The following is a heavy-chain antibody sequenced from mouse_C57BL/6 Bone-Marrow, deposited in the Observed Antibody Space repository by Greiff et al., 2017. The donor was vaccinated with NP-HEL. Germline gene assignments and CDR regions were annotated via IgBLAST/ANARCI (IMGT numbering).Heavy chain of an antibody. J-gene: IGHJ4*01. CDR3: ARPYYYGSSPYAMDY. CDR1: GYTFTSYW. V-gene: IGHV1-64*01. D-gene: IGHD1-1*01. Sequence: QVQLQQPGAELVKPGASVKLSCKASGYTFTSYWMHWVKQRPGQGLEWIGMIHPNSGSTNYNEKFKSKATLTVDKSSSTAYMQLSSLTSEDSAVYYCARPYYYGSSPYAMDYWGQGTSVTVSS. CDR2: IHPNSGST.